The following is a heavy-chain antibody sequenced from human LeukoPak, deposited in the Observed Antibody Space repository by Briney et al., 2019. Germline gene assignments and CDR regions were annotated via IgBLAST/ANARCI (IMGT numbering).Heavy chain of an antibody. CDR3: ARDGGEYYDFWSGYYRGYYYYYYMDV. Sequence: SETLSLTCTVSGGSISSYYWSWIRQPAGKGLEWIGRIYTSGSTNYNPSLKSRVTMSVDTSKNQFSLKLSSVTAADTAVYYCARDGGEYYDFWSGYYRGYYYYYYMDVWGKGTTVTVSS. CDR1: GGSISSYY. D-gene: IGHD3-3*01. J-gene: IGHJ6*03. CDR2: IYTSGST. V-gene: IGHV4-4*07.